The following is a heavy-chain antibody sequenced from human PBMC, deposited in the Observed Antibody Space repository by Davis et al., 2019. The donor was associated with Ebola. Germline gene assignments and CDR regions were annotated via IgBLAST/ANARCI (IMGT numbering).Heavy chain of an antibody. D-gene: IGHD2-2*02. CDR1: GFTFSSYS. CDR2: ISSDSSYK. Sequence: GGSLRLSCAASGFTFSSYSMNWVRQAPGKGLEWVSSISSDSSYKYYPDSVKGRFTISRDNAKNSLFLQMNSLGAEDTAVYYCARGHCTRSSCYTGGYYYYAMDVWGQGTTVIVSS. CDR3: ARGHCTRSSCYTGGYYYYAMDV. J-gene: IGHJ6*02. V-gene: IGHV3-21*03.